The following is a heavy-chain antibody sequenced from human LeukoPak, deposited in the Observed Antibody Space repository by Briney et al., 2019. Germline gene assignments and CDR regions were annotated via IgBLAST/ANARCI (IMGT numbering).Heavy chain of an antibody. CDR2: INHSGST. Sequence: SETLSLTCAVYGGSFSGYYWSWIRQPPGKGLEWIGEINHSGSTNYNPSLKRRVTISVDTSKNQFSLKLSSVTAADTAVYYCARGRGDYPHWGQGTLVTVSS. D-gene: IGHD4-17*01. J-gene: IGHJ4*02. CDR3: ARGRGDYPH. CDR1: GGSFSGYY. V-gene: IGHV4-34*01.